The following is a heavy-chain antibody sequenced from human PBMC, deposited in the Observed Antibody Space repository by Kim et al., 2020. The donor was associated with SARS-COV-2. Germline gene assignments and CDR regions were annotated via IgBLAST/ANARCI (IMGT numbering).Heavy chain of an antibody. V-gene: IGHV3-48*02. J-gene: IGHJ4*02. CDR2: ISSSSSTI. Sequence: GGSLRLSCAASGFTFSSYSMNLVRQAPGKGLEWVSYISSSSSTIYYADSVKGRFTISRDNAKNSLYLQINSLRDEDTAVYYCARGARDYIWGSYRYTQSHFWGQGTLVTVSS. CDR1: GFTFSSYS. D-gene: IGHD3-16*02. CDR3: ARGARDYIWGSYRYTQSHF.